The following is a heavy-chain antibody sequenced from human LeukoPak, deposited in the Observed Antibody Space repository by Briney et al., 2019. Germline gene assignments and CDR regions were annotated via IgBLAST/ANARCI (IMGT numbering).Heavy chain of an antibody. V-gene: IGHV3-23*01. CDR1: GITLNKYD. Sequence: GGSLRLSCAVSGITLNKYDMTWARQARGKGLELGTGISYSSYSKKCAYSVKGRFTNARDNPKNTLYLQMNVLGAEDTAVYFCAKRGVVIRFILVGFHKEAYYCESWGQGALVSVSS. CDR2: ISYSSYSK. D-gene: IGHD2-21*01. CDR3: AKRGVVIRFILVGFHKEAYYCES. J-gene: IGHJ4*02.